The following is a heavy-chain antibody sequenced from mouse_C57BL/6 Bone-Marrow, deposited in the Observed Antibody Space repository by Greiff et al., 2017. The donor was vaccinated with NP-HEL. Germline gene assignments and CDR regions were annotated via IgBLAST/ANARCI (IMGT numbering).Heavy chain of an antibody. CDR2: LNPGSGGT. Sequence: VQLQQSGAELVRPGTSVKVSCKASGYAFTNYLIEWVKQRPGQGLEWIGVLNPGSGGTNYNEKFKGKATLTADKSSSTAYMQLSSLTSEDSAVYFCARRLGYGMDYWGQGTTLTVSS. CDR3: ARRLGYGMDY. J-gene: IGHJ2*01. V-gene: IGHV1-54*01. D-gene: IGHD1-1*01. CDR1: GYAFTNYL.